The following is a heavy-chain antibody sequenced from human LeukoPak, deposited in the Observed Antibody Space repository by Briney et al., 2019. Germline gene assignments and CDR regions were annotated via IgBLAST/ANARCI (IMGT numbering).Heavy chain of an antibody. V-gene: IGHV3-74*01. Sequence: PGGSLRLSCAASGFTFSDYWMHWVRQTPGEGLVWVSRIISDGSSTSYADSVKGRFTISRDNAQNTLYLQMNSLRVEDTAVYYCARDGSLPDYWGQGTLVTVSS. CDR2: IISDGSST. CDR1: GFTFSDYW. J-gene: IGHJ4*02. CDR3: ARDGSLPDY.